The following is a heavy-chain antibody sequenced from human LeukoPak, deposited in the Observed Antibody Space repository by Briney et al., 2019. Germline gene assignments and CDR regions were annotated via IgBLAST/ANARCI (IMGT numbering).Heavy chain of an antibody. CDR3: ARLVGASWFDS. CDR2: TYYRSKWSN. V-gene: IGHV6-1*01. Sequence: SQTLSLTCALSGDSVSTNSATWTWLRQSPSRGLERLGRTYYRSKWSNDYAVSMKSRITINPDTSKNQFSLQLNSVTPEDTAVYYCARLVGASWFDSWGQGTLVTVSS. J-gene: IGHJ5*01. D-gene: IGHD1-26*01. CDR1: GDSVSTNSAT.